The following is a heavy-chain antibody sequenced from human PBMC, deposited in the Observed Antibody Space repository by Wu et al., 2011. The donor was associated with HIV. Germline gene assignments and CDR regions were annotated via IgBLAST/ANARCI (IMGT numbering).Heavy chain of an antibody. V-gene: IGHV1-2*02. CDR1: GYTFTGYH. Sequence: QVQLVQSGAEVKRPGASVKVSCKASGYTFTGYHIHWVRQAPGQGLEWMGWINPKNGDTIYAQKFHDRVTLTRDTSNRTAYMEVSGLTSDDTAVYFCAKGNRAPTVEVTWFDPWGQGTLVTVSS. J-gene: IGHJ5*02. CDR2: INPKNGDT. CDR3: AKGNRAPTVEVTWFDP. D-gene: IGHD2-21*02.